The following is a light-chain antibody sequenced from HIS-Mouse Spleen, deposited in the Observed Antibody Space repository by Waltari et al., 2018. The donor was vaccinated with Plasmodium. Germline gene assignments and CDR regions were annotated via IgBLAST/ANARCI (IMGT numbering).Light chain of an antibody. J-gene: IGKJ3*01. CDR2: GAS. Sequence: EIVLTQSPGTLSLSPGERATLSCRASQSVSSSYLAWYQQKPGQAPRLLIYGASSRATCIPDRFSGSGSGTDFTLTISRLEPEDFAVYYCQQYGSSPGKFTFGPGTKVDIK. V-gene: IGKV3-20*01. CDR3: QQYGSSPGKFT. CDR1: QSVSSSY.